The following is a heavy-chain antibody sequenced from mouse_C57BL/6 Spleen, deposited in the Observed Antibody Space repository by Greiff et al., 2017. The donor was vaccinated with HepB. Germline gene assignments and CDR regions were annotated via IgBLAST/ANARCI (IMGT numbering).Heavy chain of an antibody. CDR2: ISDGGSYT. Sequence: EVQLVESGGGLVKPGGSLKLSCAASGFTFSSYAMSWVRQTPEKRLEWVATISDGGSYTYYPDNVKGRFTLSRDNAKNNLYLQMSHLKSEDTAMYYCARDGDYGSSDFDYWGQGTTLTVSS. CDR3: ARDGDYGSSDFDY. D-gene: IGHD1-1*01. CDR1: GFTFSSYA. V-gene: IGHV5-4*01. J-gene: IGHJ2*01.